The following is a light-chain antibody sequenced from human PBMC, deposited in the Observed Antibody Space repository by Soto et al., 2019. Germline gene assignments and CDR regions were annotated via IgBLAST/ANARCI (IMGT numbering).Light chain of an antibody. CDR3: AAWDDSLSGYVV. Sequence: QSVLTQPPSASGTPGQRVTISCSGSSSNIGSNHVYWYQQLPGTAPKLLLFRNDQRPSGVPDRFSGSKSGTSASLAISGLRSEDEADYYCAAWDDSLSGYVVFGGGTKLTVL. CDR1: SSNIGSNH. CDR2: RND. J-gene: IGLJ2*01. V-gene: IGLV1-47*01.